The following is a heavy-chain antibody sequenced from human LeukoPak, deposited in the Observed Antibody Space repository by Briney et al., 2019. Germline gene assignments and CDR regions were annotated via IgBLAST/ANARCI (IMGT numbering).Heavy chain of an antibody. CDR1: GFTFSGYW. J-gene: IGHJ4*02. D-gene: IGHD5-18*01. CDR3: ARDWVDTALDY. CDR2: IWYDGSNK. Sequence: GGSLRLSCAASGFTFSGYWMSWVRQAPGKGLEWVAVIWYDGSNKYYADSVKGRFTISRDNSKNTLYLQMNSLRAEDTAVYYCARDWVDTALDYWGQGTLVTVSS. V-gene: IGHV3-33*08.